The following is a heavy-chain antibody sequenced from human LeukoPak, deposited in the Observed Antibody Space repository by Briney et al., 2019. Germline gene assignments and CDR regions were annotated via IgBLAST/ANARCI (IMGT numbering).Heavy chain of an antibody. D-gene: IGHD5-18*01. Sequence: GESLQISCQGSGYSFTNYWIGWVRQMPGKGLEWMGIIYPGDSETRYNPSFQGQVTISADKSTSTAYLQWSSLKASDTAMYYCARRGGYSYGYGYFDYWGQGTLVTVSS. J-gene: IGHJ4*02. V-gene: IGHV5-51*01. CDR1: GYSFTNYW. CDR2: IYPGDSET. CDR3: ARRGGYSYGYGYFDY.